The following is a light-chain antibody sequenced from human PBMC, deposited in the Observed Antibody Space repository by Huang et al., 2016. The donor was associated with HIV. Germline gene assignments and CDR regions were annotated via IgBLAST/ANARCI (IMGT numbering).Light chain of an antibody. J-gene: IGKJ3*01. CDR1: QRVSSN. CDR2: GAS. Sequence: EIVMTQSPATLSVSPGERATLSCRASQRVSSNLAWYHQIPGQAPRHLIYGASTRATGIPARFSGSGSGTEFTLTISRLQSEDFAVYYCRQYNNWPPATFGPGTKVDIK. V-gene: IGKV3-15*01. CDR3: RQYNNWPPAT.